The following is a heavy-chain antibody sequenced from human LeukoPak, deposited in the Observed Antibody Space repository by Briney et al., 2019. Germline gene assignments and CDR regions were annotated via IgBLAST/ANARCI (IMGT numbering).Heavy chain of an antibody. V-gene: IGHV3-48*04. CDR3: ARDRGYCRGTTCYAYYFDS. CDR1: GFTLSSFG. CDR2: IGTTTSTI. J-gene: IGHJ4*02. Sequence: PGGSLRLSCAASGFTLSSFGMNWVRQAPGEGLEWVSYIGTTTSTIYYADSVKGRFTISRDNAKNSLYLQMNSLRAEDTAVYYCARDRGYCRGTTCYAYYFDSWGQGTLVTVSS. D-gene: IGHD2-2*01.